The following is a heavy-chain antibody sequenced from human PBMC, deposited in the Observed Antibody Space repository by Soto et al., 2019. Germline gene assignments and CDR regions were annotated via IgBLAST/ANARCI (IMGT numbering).Heavy chain of an antibody. D-gene: IGHD2-15*01. CDR3: ARGGLGYCSGGSCYSGGEPDY. CDR1: GGSFSGYY. J-gene: IGHJ4*02. CDR2: INHSGST. Sequence: PSETLSLTCAVYGGSFSGYYWSWIRQPPGKGLKWIGEINHSGSTNYNPSLKSRVTISVDTSKNQFSLKLSSVTAADTAVYYCARGGLGYCSGGSCYSGGEPDYWGQGTLVTVSS. V-gene: IGHV4-34*01.